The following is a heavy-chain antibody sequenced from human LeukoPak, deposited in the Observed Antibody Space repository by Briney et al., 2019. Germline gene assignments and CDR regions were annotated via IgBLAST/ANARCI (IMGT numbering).Heavy chain of an antibody. V-gene: IGHV1-46*01. CDR1: GGTFSSYA. Sequence: ASVKVSCKASGGTFSSYAISWVRQAPGQGLEWMGIINPSGGSTSYAQKFQGRVTMTRDTSTSTVYMELSSLGSEDTAVYYCARDCSGGSCFHYWGQGTLVTVSS. J-gene: IGHJ4*02. CDR3: ARDCSGGSCFHY. CDR2: INPSGGST. D-gene: IGHD2-15*01.